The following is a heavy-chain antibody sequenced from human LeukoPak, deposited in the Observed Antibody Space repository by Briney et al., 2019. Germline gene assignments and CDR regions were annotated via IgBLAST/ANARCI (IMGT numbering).Heavy chain of an antibody. Sequence: GLEWIGSIYPSGTTYYTPSLKSRVTISVDTSKNQFSLKLSSVTAADTAVYYCARLDQAFDYWGQGTLVTVSS. CDR3: ARLDQAFDY. V-gene: IGHV4-38-2*01. D-gene: IGHD3/OR15-3a*01. CDR2: IYPSGTT. J-gene: IGHJ4*02.